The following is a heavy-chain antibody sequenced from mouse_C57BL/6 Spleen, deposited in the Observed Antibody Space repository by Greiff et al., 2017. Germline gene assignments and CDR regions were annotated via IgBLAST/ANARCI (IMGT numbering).Heavy chain of an antibody. J-gene: IGHJ1*03. CDR3: TRWWTHWYFDV. CDR1: GYTFTDYE. V-gene: IGHV1-15*01. D-gene: IGHD1-1*02. CDR2: IDPETGGT. Sequence: QVQLQQSGAELVRPGASVTLSCKASGYTFTDYEMHWVKQTPVHGLEWIGAIDPETGGTAYNQKFKGKAILTADKSSSTAYMELRSLTSADSAVYYGTRWWTHWYFDVWGTGTTVTVSS.